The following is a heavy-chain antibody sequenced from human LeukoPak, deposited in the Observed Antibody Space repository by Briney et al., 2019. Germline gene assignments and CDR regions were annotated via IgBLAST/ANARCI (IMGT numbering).Heavy chain of an antibody. CDR1: GFTLSPYA. J-gene: IGHJ3*02. V-gene: IGHV3-21*01. CDR2: ISSSNSDI. Sequence: PGGSLRLSCTGSGFTLSPYAMNWVRRAPGQGLEWVSSISSSNSDIYYTDSVKGRFTISRDNAKNSLYLQMNSLRAEDTAVYYCVTDYGGSSGAFDIWGQGTMVTVSS. D-gene: IGHD4-23*01. CDR3: VTDYGGSSGAFDI.